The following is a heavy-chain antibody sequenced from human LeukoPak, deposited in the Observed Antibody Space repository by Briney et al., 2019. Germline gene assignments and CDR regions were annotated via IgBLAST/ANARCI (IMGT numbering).Heavy chain of an antibody. CDR1: GFTFSSYG. V-gene: IGHV3-33*01. CDR2: IWSDGSNK. CDR3: ARRTAAYGMDV. D-gene: IGHD6-13*01. Sequence: GGSLRLSCTASGFTFSSYGMHWVRQAPGKGLEWVALIWSDGSNKYYADSVKGRFTISRDNSKNTLYLQMNSARVEDTGMYYCARRTAAYGMDVWGQGTTVTVSS. J-gene: IGHJ6*02.